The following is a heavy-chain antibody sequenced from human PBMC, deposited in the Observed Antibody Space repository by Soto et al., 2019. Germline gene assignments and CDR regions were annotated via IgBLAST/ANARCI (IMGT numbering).Heavy chain of an antibody. V-gene: IGHV1-69*13. Sequence: SVKVSCKASGGTFSSYAISWVRQAPGQGLEWMGGIIPIFGTANYAQKFQGRVTITADESTSTAYMELSSLRSEDTAVYYCARRCSSTSCYDGMYYYYGMDVWGQGTTVTVSS. CDR3: ARRCSSTSCYDGMYYYYGMDV. CDR2: IIPIFGTA. J-gene: IGHJ6*02. D-gene: IGHD2-2*01. CDR1: GGTFSSYA.